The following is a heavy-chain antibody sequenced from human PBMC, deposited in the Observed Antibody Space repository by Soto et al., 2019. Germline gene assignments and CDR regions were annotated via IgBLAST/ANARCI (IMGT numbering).Heavy chain of an antibody. CDR2: ISIVPNSM. D-gene: IGHD6-6*01. CDR1: GLIFSGHS. CDR3: ARELQSSTEGH. V-gene: IGHV3-21*06. Sequence: GGSLRLSCVASGLIFSGHSFSWVRQAPGKGLEWVSSISIVPNSMYYADSVKGRFTISRDNAKNTMYLEMDSLRVEGTAVYFCARELQSSTEGHWGKGTLVTVSS. J-gene: IGHJ4*02.